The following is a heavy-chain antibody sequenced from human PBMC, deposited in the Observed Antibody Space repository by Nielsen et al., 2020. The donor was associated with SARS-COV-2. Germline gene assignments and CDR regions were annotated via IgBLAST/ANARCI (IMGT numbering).Heavy chain of an antibody. CDR1: GFTFSIYS. Sequence: GESLKISCAASGFTFSIYSMTWVRQAPGKGLEWVAAIDGTSSYIYYADAVKGRLTISIDNAKNSLFLQMDSLRAEDTAVYYCATAYGYSYFDHWGQGTLVTFSS. J-gene: IGHJ4*02. CDR3: ATAYGYSYFDH. V-gene: IGHV3-21*04. CDR2: IDGTSSYI. D-gene: IGHD3-22*01.